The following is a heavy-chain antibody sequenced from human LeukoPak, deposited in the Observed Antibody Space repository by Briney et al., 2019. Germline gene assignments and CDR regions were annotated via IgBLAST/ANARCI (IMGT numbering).Heavy chain of an antibody. CDR3: AAESSYYYGSGS. V-gene: IGHV1-58*01. J-gene: IGHJ4*02. D-gene: IGHD3-10*01. Sequence: GASVNVSCKASGFTFTSSAVQWVRQARGQRLEWIGWIVVGSGNTNYAQKFQERVTITRDMSTSTAYMELSSLRSEDTAVYYCAAESSYYYGSGSWGQGTLVTVSS. CDR1: GFTFTSSA. CDR2: IVVGSGNT.